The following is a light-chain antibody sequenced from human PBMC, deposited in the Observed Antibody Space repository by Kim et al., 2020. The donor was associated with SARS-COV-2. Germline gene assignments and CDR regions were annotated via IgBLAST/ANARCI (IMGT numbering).Light chain of an antibody. CDR1: ESINRW. J-gene: IGKJ2*01. CDR2: DGS. V-gene: IGKV1-5*01. CDR3: QQYHTFSYT. Sequence: ACVGDRATITCRASESINRWLALYQQKPGKAPNLLIYDGSSLESGVPSRFSGSRSGTEFTLTISSLQPDDFATYYCQQYHTFSYTVGQGTKLEI.